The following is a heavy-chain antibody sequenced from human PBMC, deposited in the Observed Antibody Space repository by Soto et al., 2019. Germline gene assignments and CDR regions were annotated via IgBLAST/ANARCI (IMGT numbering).Heavy chain of an antibody. V-gene: IGHV1-69*01. Sequence: QVQLVQSGADVKKPGSSVKVSCKASGGTFSSYAISWVRQAPGQGLEWMGGIIPIFGTANYAQKFQGRVTITANESTSTAYMELSSLRAEDTAVYYCARGGRQYSSSWYWFDPWGQGTLVTVSS. J-gene: IGHJ5*02. CDR1: GGTFSSYA. D-gene: IGHD6-13*01. CDR3: ARGGRQYSSSWYWFDP. CDR2: IIPIFGTA.